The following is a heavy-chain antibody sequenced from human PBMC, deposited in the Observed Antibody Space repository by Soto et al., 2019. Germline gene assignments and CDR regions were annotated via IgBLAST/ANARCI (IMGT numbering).Heavy chain of an antibody. J-gene: IGHJ4*02. CDR3: ASLTFGGVVLAN. D-gene: IGHD3-16*01. V-gene: IGHV4-59*01. CDR1: ADSFSKYY. Sequence: KTSETLSLTCSVSADSFSKYYWTWIRQPPGEGLEWIGYIYFNGNTNYNPSLKGRVTISIDTSKKQFSLNLSSVTAADTAVYYCASLTFGGVVLANWGQGTLVTVSS. CDR2: IYFNGNT.